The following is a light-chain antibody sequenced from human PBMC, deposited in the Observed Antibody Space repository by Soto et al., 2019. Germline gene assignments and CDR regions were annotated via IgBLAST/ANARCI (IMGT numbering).Light chain of an antibody. V-gene: IGLV2-8*01. CDR2: EVS. CDR1: SSDVGGYNY. Sequence: QSALTQPPSASGSPGQSVTISCTGTSSDVGGYNYVSWYQQHPGKAPKLMIYEVSKRPSGVPDRFSGSKSGNTASPTVSGLQAEDEADYYCSSYAGSNTDYVFGTGTKLTVL. CDR3: SSYAGSNTDYV. J-gene: IGLJ1*01.